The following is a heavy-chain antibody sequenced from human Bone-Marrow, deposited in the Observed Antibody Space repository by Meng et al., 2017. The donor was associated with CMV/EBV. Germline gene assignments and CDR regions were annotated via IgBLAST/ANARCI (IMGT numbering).Heavy chain of an antibody. CDR3: AREAPVAVLRGYYYYGMDV. V-gene: IGHV3-7*01. D-gene: IGHD6-19*01. Sequence: GESLKISCAASGFTFSSYWMSWVRQAPGKGLEWVANIKQDGSEKYYVDSVKGRFTISKDNAKSSLYLQMNSLRAEDTAVYYCAREAPVAVLRGYYYYGMDVWGQGTTVPVSS. CDR2: IKQDGSEK. CDR1: GFTFSSYW. J-gene: IGHJ6*02.